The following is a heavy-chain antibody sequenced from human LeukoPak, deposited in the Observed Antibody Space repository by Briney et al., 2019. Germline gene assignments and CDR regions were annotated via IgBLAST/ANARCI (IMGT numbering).Heavy chain of an antibody. D-gene: IGHD2-8*01. CDR3: ARVRQEVMRGWFDP. Sequence: ASVKVSCKASGYTFTGYYMHWVRQAPGQGLEWMGRINPNSGGTNYAQKFQRRVTMTRDTSISTAYMELSRLRSDDTAVYYCARVRQEVMRGWFDPWGQGTLVTVSS. CDR1: GYTFTGYY. J-gene: IGHJ5*02. CDR2: INPNSGGT. V-gene: IGHV1-2*06.